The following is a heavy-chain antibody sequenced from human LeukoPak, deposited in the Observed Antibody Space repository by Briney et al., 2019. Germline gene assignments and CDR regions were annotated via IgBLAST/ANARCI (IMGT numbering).Heavy chain of an antibody. CDR3: AKVDTAMVSQH. CDR1: GYTFTSYY. Sequence: ASVKVSCKASGYTFTSYYMHWVRQAPGQGLEWMGIINPSGGSTSYAQKFQGRVTMTRDMSTSTVYMELSSLRSEDTAVYYCAKVDTAMVSQHWGQGTLVTVSS. V-gene: IGHV1-46*01. D-gene: IGHD5-18*01. J-gene: IGHJ1*01. CDR2: INPSGGST.